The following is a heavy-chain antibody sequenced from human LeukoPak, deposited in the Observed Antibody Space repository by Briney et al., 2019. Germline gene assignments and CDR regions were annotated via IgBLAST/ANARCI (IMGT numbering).Heavy chain of an antibody. CDR2: IRSKANSYAT. V-gene: IGHV3-73*01. Sequence: GSLRPSCAASGFTFSGSAMHWVRQASGKGLEWVGRIRSKANSYATAYAASVKGRFTISRDDSKNTAYLQMNSLKTEDTAVYYCTRQGLGDTRGYYYYYMDVWGKGTTVTVSS. CDR1: GFTFSGSA. D-gene: IGHD3-16*01. CDR3: TRQGLGDTRGYYYYYMDV. J-gene: IGHJ6*03.